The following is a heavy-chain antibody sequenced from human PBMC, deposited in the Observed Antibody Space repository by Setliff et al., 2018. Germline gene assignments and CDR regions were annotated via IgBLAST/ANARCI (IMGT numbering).Heavy chain of an antibody. CDR2: IKQDGSEE. CDR3: AREGSSAWYGGGVDY. CDR1: GFTLSTYW. V-gene: IGHV3-7*01. Sequence: GGSLRLSCSASGFTLSTYWMNWARQAPGKGLEWVAHIKQDGSEEYYVDSVKGRFTISRDNARNSVYLQMNSLRAEDTAVYYCAREGSSAWYGGGVDYWGQGTLVTVSS. D-gene: IGHD6-19*01. J-gene: IGHJ4*02.